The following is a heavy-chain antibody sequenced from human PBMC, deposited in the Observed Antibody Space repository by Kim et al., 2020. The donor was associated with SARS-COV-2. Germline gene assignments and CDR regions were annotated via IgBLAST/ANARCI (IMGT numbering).Heavy chain of an antibody. V-gene: IGHV4-31*03. Sequence: SETLSLTCTVSGGSISSGGYYWSWIRQHPGKGLEWIGYIYYSGSTYYNPSLKSRVTISVDTSKNQFSLKLSSVTAADTAVYYCARENPGRYYDSSEDAFDIWGQGTMVTVSS. D-gene: IGHD3-22*01. CDR3: ARENPGRYYDSSEDAFDI. CDR1: GGSISSGGYY. J-gene: IGHJ3*02. CDR2: IYYSGST.